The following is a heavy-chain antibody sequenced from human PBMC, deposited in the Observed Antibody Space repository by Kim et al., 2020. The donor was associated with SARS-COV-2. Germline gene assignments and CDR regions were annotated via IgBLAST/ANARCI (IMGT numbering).Heavy chain of an antibody. Sequence: SETLSLTCAVYGGSFSGYYWSWIRQPPGKGLEWIGEINHSGSTNYNPSLKSRVTISVDTSKNQFSLKLSSVTAADTAVYYCTSTLPPGDAFDIWGQGTMVTVSS. J-gene: IGHJ3*02. V-gene: IGHV4-34*01. CDR1: GGSFSGYY. CDR3: TSTLPPGDAFDI. CDR2: INHSGST.